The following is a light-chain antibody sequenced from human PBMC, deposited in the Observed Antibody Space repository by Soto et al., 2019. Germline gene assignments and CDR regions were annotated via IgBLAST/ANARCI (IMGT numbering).Light chain of an antibody. J-gene: IGKJ1*01. CDR3: QQDTNWPPWT. Sequence: EIVMTQSPATLSVSPGERATLSCRASQSVSNNLAWYQQKPGQAPRLLIYGASTRATGIPARFSGSGYGTEFTLTISSLQSEDFAFYYCQQDTNWPPWTFGQGPKVEIK. V-gene: IGKV3-15*01. CDR2: GAS. CDR1: QSVSNN.